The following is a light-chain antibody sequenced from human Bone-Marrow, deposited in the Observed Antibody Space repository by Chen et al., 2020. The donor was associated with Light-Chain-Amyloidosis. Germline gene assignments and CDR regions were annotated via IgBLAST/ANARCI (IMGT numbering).Light chain of an antibody. V-gene: IGLV3-25*03. Sequence: SYELTQPPSVSVSPGQTARITCSGDDLPTKYAYWYQQKPGQAPVLVIHRDTERPSGIVERLSGSSSGTTATLTISGVQAEDEADYHCQSADSSGTYEVIFGGGTKLTVL. CDR3: QSADSSGTYEVI. CDR1: DLPTKY. CDR2: RDT. J-gene: IGLJ2*01.